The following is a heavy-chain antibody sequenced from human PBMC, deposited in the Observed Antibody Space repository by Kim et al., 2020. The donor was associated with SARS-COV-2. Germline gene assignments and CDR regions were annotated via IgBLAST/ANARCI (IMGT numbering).Heavy chain of an antibody. J-gene: IGHJ4*02. Sequence: GRSLTLSCVTSGLYVIHWVRQAPGKGLEWVAAMSFDGFSKYFADSVNGRFTISRDDSKNTVWLQLNNLRDEDSAMYYCATEGGTSGRCGYFDYWSQGTLVTVSS. V-gene: IGHV3-30*04. D-gene: IGHD5-12*01. CDR1: GLYV. CDR3: ATEGGTSGRCGYFDY. CDR2: MSFDGFSK.